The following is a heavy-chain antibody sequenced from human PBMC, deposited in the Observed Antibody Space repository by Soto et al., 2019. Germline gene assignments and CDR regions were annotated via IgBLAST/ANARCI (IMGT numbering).Heavy chain of an antibody. CDR2: ISGSGGST. V-gene: IGHV3-23*01. D-gene: IGHD6-13*01. CDR3: ASLSIAAAGSGY. Sequence: GGSLRLSCAASGFTFSSYAMSWVRQAPGKGLEWVSAISGSGGSTYYADSVKGRFTISRDNSKNTLYLQMNSLRAEDTAVYSCASLSIAAAGSGYWGQGTLVTVSS. CDR1: GFTFSSYA. J-gene: IGHJ4*02.